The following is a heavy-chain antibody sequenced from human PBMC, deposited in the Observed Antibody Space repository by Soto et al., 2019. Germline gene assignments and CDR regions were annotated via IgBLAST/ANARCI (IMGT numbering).Heavy chain of an antibody. CDR2: ISATGGSA. J-gene: IGHJ4*02. CDR1: GFTFSSYA. D-gene: IGHD5-12*01. V-gene: IGHV3-23*01. CDR3: ASDRGYSGYDREVFDF. Sequence: EVQLLQSGGGLVQPGGSLRLSCVASGFTFSSYAMNWVRQAPGKGPEWVSSISATGGSAYYAASVKGRFTISRDNSKNTLYLQMDSLRADDTAVYYCASDRGYSGYDREVFDFWGQGTLVTVSS.